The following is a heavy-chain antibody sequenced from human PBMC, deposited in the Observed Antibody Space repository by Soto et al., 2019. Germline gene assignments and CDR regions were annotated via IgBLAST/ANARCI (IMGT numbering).Heavy chain of an antibody. J-gene: IGHJ2*01. CDR1: GDRVSNNRAA. CDR2: TYYRSKWYN. Sequence: QTLSLTCAISGDRVSNNRAAWNWIRQSPSRGLEWLGRTYYRSKWYNDYAVSVKSRITINPDTSNNQFSLQLNSVTPEDTAVYYCARDRLELLGPWYFDVWGRGTLVTVSS. V-gene: IGHV6-1*01. CDR3: ARDRLELLGPWYFDV. D-gene: IGHD1-7*01.